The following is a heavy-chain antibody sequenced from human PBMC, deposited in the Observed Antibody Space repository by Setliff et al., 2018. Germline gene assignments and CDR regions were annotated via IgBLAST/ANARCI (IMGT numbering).Heavy chain of an antibody. V-gene: IGHV5-51*01. CDR3: ARALASAGTVFFDY. J-gene: IGHJ4*02. D-gene: IGHD6-13*01. Sequence: GESLKISCQGSGYTFTNYWIGWVRQMPGKGLEWMGILKPGDSGIRYSPSFQGQVTLSADTSITTAYLQWSSLKASDTAMYYCARALASAGTVFFDYWGQGTLVTVS. CDR2: LKPGDSGI. CDR1: GYTFTNYW.